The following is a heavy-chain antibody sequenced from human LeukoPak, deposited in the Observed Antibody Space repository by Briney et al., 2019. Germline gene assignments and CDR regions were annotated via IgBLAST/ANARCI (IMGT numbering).Heavy chain of an antibody. CDR3: ARDFEEGFDY. Sequence: TSETLSLTPTPPPDPPTSYYWSWIRQPPGKGLEWIGYIYYSGSTNYNPSLKSRVTISLDTSKNQFSLKLNSVTAADTAVYYCARDFEEGFDYWGQGTLVTVSS. V-gene: IGHV4-59*12. CDR2: IYYSGST. CDR1: PDPPTSYY. J-gene: IGHJ4*02.